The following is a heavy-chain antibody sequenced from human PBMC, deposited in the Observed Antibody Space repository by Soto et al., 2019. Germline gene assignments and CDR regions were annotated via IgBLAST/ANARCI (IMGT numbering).Heavy chain of an antibody. V-gene: IGHV1-3*01. CDR1: GYTFTSYA. J-gene: IGHJ4*02. CDR2: INAGNGNT. CDR3: ARDLGGWHDY. D-gene: IGHD2-15*01. Sequence: QVQLVQSGAEVKKPGASVKVSCKASGYTFTSYAMHWVRQAPGQRLEWMGWINAGNGNTKYSQKFQGRVTITRDTAGSTAYLELSSLRSEDTAVYYCARDLGGWHDYWGQGTLVTVSS.